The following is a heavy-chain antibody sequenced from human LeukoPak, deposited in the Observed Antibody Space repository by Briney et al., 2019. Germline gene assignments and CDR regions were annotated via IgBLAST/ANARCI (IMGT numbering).Heavy chain of an antibody. D-gene: IGHD4-17*01. CDR1: GGSISTYY. CDR3: ARAGDYGDYVGWFDP. CDR2: IYYSGST. J-gene: IGHJ5*02. V-gene: IGHV4-59*01. Sequence: PSETLSLTCTVSGGSISTYYWSWIRQPPGKGLEWIGYIYYSGSTNYNPSLKSRVIISLDTSKNQFSLKVTSVTAADTAVYYCARAGDYGDYVGWFDPWGQGTLVTVSS.